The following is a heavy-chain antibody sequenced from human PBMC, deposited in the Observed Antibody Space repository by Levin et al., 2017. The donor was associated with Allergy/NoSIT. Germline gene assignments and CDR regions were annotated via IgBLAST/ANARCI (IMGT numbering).Heavy chain of an antibody. D-gene: IGHD3-10*01. J-gene: IGHJ4*02. V-gene: IGHV3-23*01. Sequence: GGSLRLSCAASGFTFSSYAMTWVRQAPGKGLEWVSGISGSGCSTYYADSVKGRFTISRDISKNTLYLQMNRLRADDTAVYYCAKSFGAGSSYDYWGQGTLVTVSS. CDR2: ISGSGCST. CDR1: GFTFSSYA. CDR3: AKSFGAGSSYDY.